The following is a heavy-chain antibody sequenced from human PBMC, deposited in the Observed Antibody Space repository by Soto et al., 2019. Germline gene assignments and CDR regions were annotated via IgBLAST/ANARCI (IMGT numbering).Heavy chain of an antibody. V-gene: IGHV4-28*01. CDR3: ARMQLRDYYYYGMDV. CDR1: GYSISSSNW. D-gene: IGHD1-1*01. J-gene: IGHJ6*02. CDR2: IYYSGST. Sequence: SETLSLTCAVSGYSISSSNWWGWIRQPPGKGLEWIGYIYYSGSTYYNPPLKSRVTMSVDTSKNQFSLKLSSVTAVDTAVYYCARMQLRDYYYYGMDVWGQGTTVT.